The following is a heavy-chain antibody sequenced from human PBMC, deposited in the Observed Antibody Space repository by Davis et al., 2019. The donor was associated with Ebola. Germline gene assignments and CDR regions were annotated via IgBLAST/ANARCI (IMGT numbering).Heavy chain of an antibody. CDR2: INPKNGDT. Sequence: ASVKVSCKASGYTFTDYYIHWVRQAPGQGLEWMAWINPKNGDTSSAQKFQGSFTVTRDTSITTAYMELTRLTSDDTAVYYCAREGAGLLDLDYWGQGTLVTVSS. V-gene: IGHV1-2*02. CDR1: GYTFTDYY. D-gene: IGHD1-1*01. CDR3: AREGAGLLDLDY. J-gene: IGHJ4*02.